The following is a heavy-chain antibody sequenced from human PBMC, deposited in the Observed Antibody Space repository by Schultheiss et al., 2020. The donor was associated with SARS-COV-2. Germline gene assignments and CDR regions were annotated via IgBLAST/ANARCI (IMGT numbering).Heavy chain of an antibody. V-gene: IGHV3-64*04. CDR3: AREVGFLWRYTGDY. J-gene: IGHJ4*02. CDR2: ISSNGGST. CDR1: GFTFSSYA. Sequence: GGSLRLSCSASGFTFSSYAMHWVRQAPGKGLEYVSAISSNGGSTYYADSVKGRFTISRDNSKNTLYLQMNSLRAEDTAVYYCAREVGFLWRYTGDYWGQGTLVTVSS. D-gene: IGHD3-16*02.